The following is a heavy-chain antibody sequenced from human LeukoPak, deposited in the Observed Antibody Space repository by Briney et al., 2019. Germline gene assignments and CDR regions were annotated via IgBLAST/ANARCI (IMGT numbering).Heavy chain of an antibody. Sequence: PSETLSLTCTVSGGSISRYYWSWIRQPPGKGLELIGYVFTSGSTNYNPSLKSRVTISGDTSKNQFSLKLNSVTPADTAIYYCAGGGYCSRASCFAPLFDYWGQGALVTVSS. CDR2: VFTSGST. V-gene: IGHV4-59*01. D-gene: IGHD2-2*01. CDR1: GGSISRYY. CDR3: AGGGYCSRASCFAPLFDY. J-gene: IGHJ4*02.